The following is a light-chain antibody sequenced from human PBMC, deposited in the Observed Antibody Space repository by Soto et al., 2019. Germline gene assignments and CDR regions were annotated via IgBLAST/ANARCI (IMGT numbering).Light chain of an antibody. J-gene: IGKJ5*01. V-gene: IGKV3-11*01. CDR3: QQRSHWPIT. Sequence: EILFIQGPATLYLSPGERATLACRASQSVSRHLAWYQQKPGQAPRLLIYDASTRDTGIPARFSGRGSGTDCTLAISRLEPEDFEVYYCQQRSHWPITFGQATRPE. CDR1: QSVSRH. CDR2: DAS.